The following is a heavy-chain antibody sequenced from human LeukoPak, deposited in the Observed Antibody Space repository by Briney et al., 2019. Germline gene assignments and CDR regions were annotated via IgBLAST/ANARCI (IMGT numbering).Heavy chain of an antibody. CDR2: ISAYNGNT. V-gene: IGHV1-18*01. CDR1: GYTFTSYG. Sequence: ASVKVSCKASGYTFTSYGISWVRQAPGQGLEWMGWISAYNGNTNYAQKLQGRVTTTTDTSTSTAYMELRSLRSDDTAVYYCARAPPYYDFWSGYYTGGYYYYCMDVWGKGTTVTVSS. D-gene: IGHD3-3*01. J-gene: IGHJ6*03. CDR3: ARAPPYYDFWSGYYTGGYYYYCMDV.